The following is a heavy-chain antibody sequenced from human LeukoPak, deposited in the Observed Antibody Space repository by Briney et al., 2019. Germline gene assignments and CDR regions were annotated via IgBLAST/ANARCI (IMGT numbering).Heavy chain of an antibody. D-gene: IGHD5-18*01. V-gene: IGHV3-74*01. CDR1: GFTFSSYW. J-gene: IGHJ6*02. Sequence: GGSLRLSCAASGFTFSSYWMHWVRQAPGKGLVWVSRINSDGSSTSYADSVKGRFTISRDNTKNTLYLQMNSLRAEDTAVYYCARGTAMVYYYGMDVWGQGTTVTVSS. CDR2: INSDGSST. CDR3: ARGTAMVYYYGMDV.